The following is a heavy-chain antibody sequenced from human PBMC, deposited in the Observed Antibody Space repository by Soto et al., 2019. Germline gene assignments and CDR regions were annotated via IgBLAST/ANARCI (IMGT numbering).Heavy chain of an antibody. CDR3: AKDVGYSSGWLAFDI. J-gene: IGHJ3*02. CDR1: GFTFSSYG. V-gene: IGHV3-30*18. D-gene: IGHD6-19*01. CDR2: ISYDGSNK. Sequence: QAQLVESGGVVVQPGRSLRLSCAASGFTFSSYGMHWVRQAPGKGLEWVAVISYDGSNKYYADSVKGRFTISRDNSKNTLYLQMHSLRAEDTAVYYCAKDVGYSSGWLAFDIWGQGTMVTVSS.